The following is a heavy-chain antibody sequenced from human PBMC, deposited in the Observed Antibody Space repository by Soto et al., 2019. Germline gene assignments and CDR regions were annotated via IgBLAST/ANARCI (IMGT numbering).Heavy chain of an antibody. CDR3: AADDSNGPAKIDY. D-gene: IGHD3-22*01. CDR2: IKNKYDGGTI. CDR1: GFTFSSAW. V-gene: IGHV3-15*01. J-gene: IGHJ4*02. Sequence: EVQLVESGGGLVKPGGSLRLSFAASGFTFSSAWMSWVRQAPGKGLEWVGRIKNKYDGGTIDYAAPVEGRFTISREESNNTMYLQMNSLKTEDTAVYYCAADDSNGPAKIDYWGQGTLVTVSS.